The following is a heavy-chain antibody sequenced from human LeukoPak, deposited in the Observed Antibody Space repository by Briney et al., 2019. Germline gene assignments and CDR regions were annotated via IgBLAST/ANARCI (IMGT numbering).Heavy chain of an antibody. D-gene: IGHD5-24*01. V-gene: IGHV3-11*03. CDR1: GFTFSDYY. J-gene: IGHJ3*01. Sequence: GGSLRLSCKVSGFTFSDYYMSWIRQAPGKGLEWLSYISGGGGYTNYADSVRGRYTISRDNAKDSVYLQMNSLRVEDTARYYCAGSRDGSNFAFDLWGLGTLVTVSS. CDR2: ISGGGGYT. CDR3: AGSRDGSNFAFDL.